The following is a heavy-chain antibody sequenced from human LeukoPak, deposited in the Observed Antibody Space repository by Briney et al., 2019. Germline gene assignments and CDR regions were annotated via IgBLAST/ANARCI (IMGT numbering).Heavy chain of an antibody. CDR1: GFTFSNYN. J-gene: IGHJ4*02. CDR2: VSSSSSTI. Sequence: GGSLRLSCAASGFTFSNYNIIWVRQAPGKGLEWVSYVSSSSSTIYYADSVEGRFTISRDNAKNSLYLQMNSLRAEDTAVYYCARVSLVGTPTRWGYFDYWGQGTLVTVSS. V-gene: IGHV3-48*01. D-gene: IGHD1-1*01. CDR3: ARVSLVGTPTRWGYFDY.